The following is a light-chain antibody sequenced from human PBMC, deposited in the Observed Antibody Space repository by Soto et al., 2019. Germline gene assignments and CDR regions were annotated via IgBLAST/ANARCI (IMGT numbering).Light chain of an antibody. CDR3: QQRRT. CDR2: AAS. J-gene: IGKJ1*01. Sequence: DIQMTQCPSSLSASVGDRVTITCRASQSISSYLNWYQQKPGKAPRLLIYAASNLQSGVPSRFSGSGSGTDFTLTISSLQPEDFATYYCQQRRTFGQGT. CDR1: QSISSY. V-gene: IGKV1-39*01.